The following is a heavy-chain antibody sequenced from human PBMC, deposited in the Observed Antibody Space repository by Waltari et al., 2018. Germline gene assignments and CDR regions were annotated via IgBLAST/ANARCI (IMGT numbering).Heavy chain of an antibody. CDR1: GFTFSSYG. CDR2: IRYDGSNK. V-gene: IGHV3-30*02. CDR3: AKDGHTYYYGSGSYRSYYYYYYMDV. D-gene: IGHD3-10*01. Sequence: QVQLVESGGGVVQPGGSLRLSCAASGFTFSSYGMPWVRQAPGKGREWVAFIRYDGSNKYYADSVKGRFTISRDNSKNTLYLQMNSLRAEDTAVYYCAKDGHTYYYGSGSYRSYYYYYYMDVWGKGTTVTVSS. J-gene: IGHJ6*03.